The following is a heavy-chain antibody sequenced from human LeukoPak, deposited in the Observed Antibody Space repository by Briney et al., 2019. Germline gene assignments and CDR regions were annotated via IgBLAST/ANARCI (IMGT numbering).Heavy chain of an antibody. CDR2: ISAYNGNT. J-gene: IGHJ4*02. CDR3: AREASYYYDSSGSDY. Sequence: GASVKVSCKASGYTFTSYGISWVRQAPGQGLEWTGWISAYNGNTNYAQKLQGRVTMTTDTSTSTAYMELRSLRSDDTAVYYCAREASYYYDSSGSDYWGQGTLVTVSS. CDR1: GYTFTSYG. D-gene: IGHD3-22*01. V-gene: IGHV1-18*01.